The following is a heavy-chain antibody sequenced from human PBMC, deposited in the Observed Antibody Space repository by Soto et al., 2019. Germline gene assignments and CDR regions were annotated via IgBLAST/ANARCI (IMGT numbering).Heavy chain of an antibody. V-gene: IGHV4-59*01. CDR3: ARDAGGPYDH. J-gene: IGHJ4*01. Sequence: SETLSLTCTVSGAPITINYWSWIRQAPGKGLEWIGYIYYSGSTTYNPSLKSRVTMSADTSKDQFSLKLNSVTAADTAVYYCARDAGGPYDHWGGVMLVTVSS. CDR1: GAPITINY. CDR2: IYYSGST. D-gene: IGHD2-15*01.